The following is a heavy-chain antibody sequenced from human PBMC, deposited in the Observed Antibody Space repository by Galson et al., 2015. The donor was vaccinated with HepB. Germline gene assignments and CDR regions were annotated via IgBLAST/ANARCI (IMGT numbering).Heavy chain of an antibody. Sequence: SLRLSCAASGFTFSSYGMHWVRQAPGKGLEWVAVISYDGSNNYSADSVKGRFPLSRDPSTNTLYLPMNSLSAEDTAVYYCAREFSSWYSLDYWGQGTLVTVSS. CDR3: AREFSSWYSLDY. CDR1: GFTFSSYG. CDR2: ISYDGSNN. V-gene: IGHV3-30*03. D-gene: IGHD6-13*01. J-gene: IGHJ4*02.